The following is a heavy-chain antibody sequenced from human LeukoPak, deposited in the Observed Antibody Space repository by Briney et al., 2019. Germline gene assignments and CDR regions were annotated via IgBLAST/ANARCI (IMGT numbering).Heavy chain of an antibody. J-gene: IGHJ4*02. CDR1: GFTFSSYA. Sequence: PGGSLRLSCAASGFTFSSYAISWVRQAPGKGLEWVSSISDGGGSTYYAESVKGRFTISRDNSKNTLYLQMNSLRAEDTAVYYCAKGEYYYDSSGYPDHWGQGTLVTVSS. V-gene: IGHV3-23*01. D-gene: IGHD3-22*01. CDR2: ISDGGGST. CDR3: AKGEYYYDSSGYPDH.